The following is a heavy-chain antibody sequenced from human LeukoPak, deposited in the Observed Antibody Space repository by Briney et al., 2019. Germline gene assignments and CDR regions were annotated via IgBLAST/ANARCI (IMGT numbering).Heavy chain of an antibody. V-gene: IGHV3-7*03. D-gene: IGHD3-3*01. CDR2: IKQDGSEK. CDR3: ARGVRGSDFSSGYNTGGNEFDT. CDR1: GFTFSSYW. J-gene: IGHJ5*02. Sequence: GGSLRLSCAASGFTFSSYWMSWVRQAPGKGLEWVANIKQDGSEKYYVDSVKGRFTISRDNAKNSLYLQMNSLRAEDTAVYYCARGVRGSDFSSGYNTGGNEFDTWGQGALVIVSS.